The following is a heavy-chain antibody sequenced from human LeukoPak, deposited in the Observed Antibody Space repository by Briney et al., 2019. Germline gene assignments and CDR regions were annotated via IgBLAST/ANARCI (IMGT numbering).Heavy chain of an antibody. J-gene: IGHJ4*02. Sequence: PGGSLRLSCAASGLTFSSYSMNWVRQAPGKGLEWVSSISSSSGYIYYADSVKGRFTISRDNAKNSLYLQMNSLRAEDTAVYYCARQDGGGYCSGGSCSYQYYFDYWGQGTLVTVSS. D-gene: IGHD2-15*01. CDR3: ARQDGGGYCSGGSCSYQYYFDY. CDR1: GLTFSSYS. CDR2: ISSSSGYI. V-gene: IGHV3-21*01.